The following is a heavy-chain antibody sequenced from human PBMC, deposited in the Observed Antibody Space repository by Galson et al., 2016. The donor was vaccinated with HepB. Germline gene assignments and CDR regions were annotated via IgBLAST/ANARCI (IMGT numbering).Heavy chain of an antibody. J-gene: IGHJ4*02. D-gene: IGHD3-16*01. CDR3: ATTRGGGLDF. V-gene: IGHV1-69*06. CDR2: IVPIFGAA. CDR1: GGTFRSHA. Sequence: SCKASGGTFRSHAINWVRQAPGQGLEWMGGIVPIFGAANYAQKFQGRVTITADKFTSTAYMELSSLRSDDTAVYYCATTRGGGLDFWGQGTLVTVSS.